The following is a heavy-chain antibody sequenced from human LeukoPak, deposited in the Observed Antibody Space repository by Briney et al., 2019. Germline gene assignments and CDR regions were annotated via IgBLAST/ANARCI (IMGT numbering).Heavy chain of an antibody. D-gene: IGHD3-10*01. Sequence: SVKVSCKASGGTFSSYAISWVRQAPGQGLDWMGGIIPIFGTANYAQKFQGRVTITADESTSTAYMELSSLRSEDTAVYYCARVEGGLLWFGEGTAFDIWGQGTMVTVSS. V-gene: IGHV1-69*13. J-gene: IGHJ3*02. CDR2: IIPIFGTA. CDR1: GGTFSSYA. CDR3: ARVEGGLLWFGEGTAFDI.